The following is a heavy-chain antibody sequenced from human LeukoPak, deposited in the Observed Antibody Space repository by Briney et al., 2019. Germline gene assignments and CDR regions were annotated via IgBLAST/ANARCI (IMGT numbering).Heavy chain of an antibody. CDR3: ARVAVGSVDY. Sequence: SETLSLTCTVSGGSISSGSYYWSWIRQPAGKGLEWIGRIYTSGSTNYNPSLKSRVTISVDTSKNQFSLKLSSVTAADTAVYYCARVAVGSVDYWGQGTLVTVSS. J-gene: IGHJ4*02. V-gene: IGHV4-61*02. D-gene: IGHD1-26*01. CDR1: GGSISSGSYY. CDR2: IYTSGST.